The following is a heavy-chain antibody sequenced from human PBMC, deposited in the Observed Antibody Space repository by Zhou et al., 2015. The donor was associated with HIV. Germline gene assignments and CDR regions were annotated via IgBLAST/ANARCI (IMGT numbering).Heavy chain of an antibody. CDR1: GFTFTSSA. D-gene: IGHD3-10*01. J-gene: IGHJ4*02. CDR2: IVVGSGNT. CDR3: AADPLEYGSGSYYFDY. V-gene: IGHV1-58*01. Sequence: QMQLVQSGPEVKKPGTSVKVSCKASGFTFTSSAVQWVRQARGQRLEWIGWIVVGSGNTNYAQKFQERVTITRDMSTSTAYMELSSLRSEDTAVYYCAADPLEYGSGSYYFDYWGQGTLVTVSS.